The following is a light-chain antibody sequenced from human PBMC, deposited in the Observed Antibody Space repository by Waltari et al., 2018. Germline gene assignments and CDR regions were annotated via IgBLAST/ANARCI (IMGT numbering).Light chain of an antibody. CDR1: QSVGTW. Sequence: DIQMTQSPSTLSASVGDRVTISCRASQSVGTWLAWYQQKPGKAPKLLIYMASSLESGVPSRFSGSGSRTDFTLTISSLQPDDFATYSCQQYSSFSTFGQGTKV. CDR3: QQYSSFST. J-gene: IGKJ2*01. CDR2: MAS. V-gene: IGKV1-5*03.